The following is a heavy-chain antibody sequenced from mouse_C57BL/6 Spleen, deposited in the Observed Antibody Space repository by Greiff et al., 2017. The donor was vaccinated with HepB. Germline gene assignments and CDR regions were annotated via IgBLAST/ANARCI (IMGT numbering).Heavy chain of an antibody. CDR1: GYSITRGYY. V-gene: IGHV3-6*01. D-gene: IGHD3-3*01. Sequence: DVKLQESGPGLVKPSQSLSLTCSVTGYSITRGYYWNWIRQFPGNKLEWMGYISYDGSNNYNPSLKNRISITRDTSKNQFFLKLNSVTTEDTATYYCAREGDFLDYWGQGTTLTVSS. CDR3: AREGDFLDY. J-gene: IGHJ2*01. CDR2: ISYDGSN.